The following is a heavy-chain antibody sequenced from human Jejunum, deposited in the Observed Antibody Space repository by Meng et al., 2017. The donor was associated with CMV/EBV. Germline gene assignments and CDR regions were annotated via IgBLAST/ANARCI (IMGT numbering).Heavy chain of an antibody. CDR1: DASISSYY. CDR3: ARGRSSNFDF. D-gene: IGHD2-2*01. J-gene: IGHJ4*02. V-gene: IGHV4-59*01. CDR2: IYYSGTT. Sequence: TCTVSDASISSYYWSWIRQPPGKGLEWIGYIYYSGTTNYNPSLKSRVTMSVDTSKSQFSLKLSSVSAADTAVYYCARGRSSNFDFWGQGTRVTVSS.